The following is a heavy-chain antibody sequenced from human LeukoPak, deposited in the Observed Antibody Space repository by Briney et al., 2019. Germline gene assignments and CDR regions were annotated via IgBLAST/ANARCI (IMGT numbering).Heavy chain of an antibody. V-gene: IGHV1-3*01. J-gene: IGHJ6*02. Sequence: ASVKVSCKASGYTFTNYAIHWVRQAPGQSLEWMGQINGGLENTKYSQRFLGRVTITRDISANTAYMELSSLTSEDTAVYYCARAEVLLSYGHNKHCLDVWGQGTTVTVSS. D-gene: IGHD3-10*01. CDR2: INGGLENT. CDR1: GYTFTNYA. CDR3: ARAEVLLSYGHNKHCLDV.